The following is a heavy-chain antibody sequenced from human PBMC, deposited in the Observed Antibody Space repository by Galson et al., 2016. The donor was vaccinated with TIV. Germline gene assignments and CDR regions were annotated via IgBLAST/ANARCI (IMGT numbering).Heavy chain of an antibody. D-gene: IGHD3-9*01. V-gene: IGHV3-23*01. CDR3: ARNFPIDDILAAYYFDY. J-gene: IGHJ4*02. CDR2: ISATGGST. CDR1: GFTFRDYA. Sequence: SLRLSCAASGFTFRDYAMHWVRQAPGKGLEWVASISATGGSTFYTGSVKGRFTISRDNSKNTVFLQMNSLRAGDTAVYYCARNFPIDDILAAYYFDYWGQGTLVTVSS.